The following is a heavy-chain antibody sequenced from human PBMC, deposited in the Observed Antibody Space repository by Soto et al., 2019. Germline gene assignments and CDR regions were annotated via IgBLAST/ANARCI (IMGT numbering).Heavy chain of an antibody. CDR3: ARVSVPGIYGEDV. CDR1: GGTFGNYA. CDR2: IMPVFGTV. J-gene: IGHJ6*02. V-gene: IGHV1-69*06. D-gene: IGHD2-2*01. Sequence: QVQLVQSGAEVKKPGSSVKVSCKASGGTFGNYAVIWVRQAPGQGLEWMGKIMPVFGTVNYAQKFQGRVTITVDKFTHTSYMELSSLRAGDKAVYYCARVSVPGIYGEDVWGQGTTVSVSS.